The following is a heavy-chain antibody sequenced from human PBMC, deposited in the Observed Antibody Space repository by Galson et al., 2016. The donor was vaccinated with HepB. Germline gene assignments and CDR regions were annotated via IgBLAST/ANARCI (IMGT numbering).Heavy chain of an antibody. V-gene: IGHV1-69*13. CDR1: GGTFSSYA. CDR2: IIPILGAT. J-gene: IGHJ6*03. Sequence: SVKVSCKASGGTFSSYAISWVRQAPGQGLEWMGGIIPILGATNHVQKFQGRVSFTADESTRTAYMELSSLTSEDTAIYYCASGNTDYLAGFYYTYMDVWGSGTAVTVSS. CDR3: ASGNTDYLAGFYYTYMDV. D-gene: IGHD3-22*01.